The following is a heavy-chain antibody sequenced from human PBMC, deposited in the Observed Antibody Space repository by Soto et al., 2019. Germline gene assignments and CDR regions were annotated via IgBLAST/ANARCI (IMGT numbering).Heavy chain of an antibody. D-gene: IGHD3-10*01. CDR3: AKPDGSGTLYHCMDV. V-gene: IGHV3-30*18. J-gene: IGHJ6*03. CDR2: ISYDGSNN. Sequence: PGGSLRLSCAASGFTFSSYGMHWVRQAPGEGLEWVALISYDGSNNYYADSVRGRFTISRDNSKNTLYLQMNSLTAEDTGIYHCAKPDGSGTLYHCMDVCGKGTTVTVSS. CDR1: GFTFSSYG.